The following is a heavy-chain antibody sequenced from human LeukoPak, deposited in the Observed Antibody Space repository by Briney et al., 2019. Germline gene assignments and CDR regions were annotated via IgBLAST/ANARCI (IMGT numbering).Heavy chain of an antibody. CDR3: VRGASSIAALNPFWYFDL. J-gene: IGHJ2*01. CDR1: GYTFTSYH. CDR2: INPSGGST. D-gene: IGHD6-6*01. Sequence: ASVKVSCKASGYTFTSYHMHWVRQGPGQGLEWMGIINPSGGSTSYAQKFQGRVTMTRDTSTNTVYMELSSLRSEDTAVFYCVRGASSIAALNPFWYFDLWGRGTLVTVSS. V-gene: IGHV1-46*01.